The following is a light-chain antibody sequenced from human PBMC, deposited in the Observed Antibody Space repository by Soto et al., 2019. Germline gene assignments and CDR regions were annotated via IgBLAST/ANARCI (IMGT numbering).Light chain of an antibody. Sequence: QSVLTQPPSASGTPGQRVTISCSGGSTNIGSYTVNWYQQIPETAPKLFIYSNNQRPSGVPDRFSGSKSGTSASLAIGGLQSEDEADYYCAAWDDSLNGWVFGGGTKLTVL. CDR2: SNN. CDR3: AAWDDSLNGWV. V-gene: IGLV1-44*01. J-gene: IGLJ3*02. CDR1: STNIGSYT.